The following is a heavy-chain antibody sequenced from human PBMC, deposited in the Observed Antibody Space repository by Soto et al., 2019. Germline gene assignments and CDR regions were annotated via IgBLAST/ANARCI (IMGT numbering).Heavy chain of an antibody. V-gene: IGHV3-23*01. CDR2: ISGSGGST. CDR3: AKDSGGSVLRYFDWLSIVGYFDY. J-gene: IGHJ4*02. D-gene: IGHD3-9*01. Sequence: VGSLRLSCAASGFTFSSYAMSWVRQAPGKGLEWVSAISGSGGSTYYADSVKGRFTISRDNSKNTLYLQMNSLRAEDTAVYYCAKDSGGSVLRYFDWLSIVGYFDYWGQGTLVTVSS. CDR1: GFTFSSYA.